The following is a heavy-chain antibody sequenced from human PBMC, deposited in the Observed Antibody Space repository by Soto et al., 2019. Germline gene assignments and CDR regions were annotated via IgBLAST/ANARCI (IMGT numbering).Heavy chain of an antibody. Sequence: SETLSLTCAVYGGSFSGYYWSWIRQPPGKGLEWIGEINHSGSTNYNPSLKSRVTISVDTSKNQFSLKLSSVTAADTAVYYCARETREGIAAADLRYYYGMDVWGQGTTVTVSS. V-gene: IGHV4-34*01. D-gene: IGHD6-13*01. CDR1: GGSFSGYY. CDR2: INHSGST. CDR3: ARETREGIAAADLRYYYGMDV. J-gene: IGHJ6*02.